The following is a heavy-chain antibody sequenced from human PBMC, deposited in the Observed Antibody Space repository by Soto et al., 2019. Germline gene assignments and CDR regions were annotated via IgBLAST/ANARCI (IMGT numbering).Heavy chain of an antibody. CDR1: GPPITTRCDN. Sequence: LEPMSPTSSTTGPPITTRCDNTWRWMRPPPGQGLEWIGSIYYSGTTYQNPSLRSRVTISVDTSKNQFSLKLTSVTAADTAVYYCARVDSIGWYYYLNHWGQGTVVTVSS. D-gene: IGHD6-19*01. V-gene: IGHV4-39*01. CDR2: IYYSGTT. CDR3: ARVDSIGWYYYLNH. J-gene: IGHJ1*01.